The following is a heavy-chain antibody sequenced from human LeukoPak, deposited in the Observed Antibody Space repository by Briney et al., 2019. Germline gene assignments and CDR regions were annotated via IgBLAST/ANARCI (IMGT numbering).Heavy chain of an antibody. CDR2: INHSGST. V-gene: IGHV4-34*01. Sequence: SETLSLTCAVYGGSFSGYYWSWIRQPPGKGLEWIGEINHSGSTNYNPSLKSRVTISVDTSKNQFSLKLSSVTAADTAVYYCARGKYSSSSYWFDPWGQGTLVTVSS. CDR3: ARGKYSSSSYWFDP. J-gene: IGHJ5*02. D-gene: IGHD6-6*01. CDR1: GGSFSGYY.